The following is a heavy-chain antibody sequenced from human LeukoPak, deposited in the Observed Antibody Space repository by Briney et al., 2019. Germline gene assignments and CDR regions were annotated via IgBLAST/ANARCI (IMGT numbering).Heavy chain of an antibody. CDR2: IYYSGST. V-gene: IGHV4-30-4*08. Sequence: PAQTLSLTCTVSGGSISSGDYYWSWIRQPPWKGLEWIGYIYYSGSTNYNPSLKSRVTISVDTSKNQFSLKLSSVTAADTAVYYCARQKGYFRIPYYFDYWGQGTLVTVSS. CDR3: ARQKGYFRIPYYFDY. CDR1: GGSISSGDYY. D-gene: IGHD2-15*01. J-gene: IGHJ4*02.